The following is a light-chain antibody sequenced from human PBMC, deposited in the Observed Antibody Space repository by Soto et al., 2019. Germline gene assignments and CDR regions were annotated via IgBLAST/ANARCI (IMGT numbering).Light chain of an antibody. CDR3: SSYTTSNTRQIV. CDR2: DVT. V-gene: IGLV2-14*03. Sequence: QSLVTQPASVSGSPGQSITISCTGNSSEVCGYNYVSWYQHHPGKAPKLIIYDVTNRPSGVSNPFSGSKSGNTASLTISGLQPEDEADYYCSSYTTSNTRQIVFGTGTKVTVL. J-gene: IGLJ1*01. CDR1: SSEVCGYNY.